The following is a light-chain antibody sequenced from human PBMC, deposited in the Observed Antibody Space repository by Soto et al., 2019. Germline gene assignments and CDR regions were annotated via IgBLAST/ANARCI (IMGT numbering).Light chain of an antibody. CDR2: GAS. V-gene: IGKV3-15*01. CDR1: ESVRTS. J-gene: IGKJ1*01. CDR3: QQCYSTITWK. Sequence: EVVLTQSPATLSVSPGERATLSCRASESVRTSLAWYQQKPGRSPSLLIFGASTRATGLPARFSGSGSGEELTLTISSLQPEDFATYYCQQCYSTITWKFGQGTKVEIK.